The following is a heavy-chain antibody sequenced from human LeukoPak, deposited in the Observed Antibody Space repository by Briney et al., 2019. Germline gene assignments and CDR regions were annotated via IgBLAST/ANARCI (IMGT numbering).Heavy chain of an antibody. D-gene: IGHD3-3*01. CDR3: ARYVVPAARTYYDFWSGFYYFDY. CDR1: GGTFSSYA. CDR2: IIPIFGTA. J-gene: IGHJ4*02. Sequence: ASVKVSCKASGGTFSSYAISWVRQAPGQGLEWMGRIIPIFGTANYAQKFQGRVTITTDESTSTAYMELSSLRSEDTAVYYCARYVVPAARTYYDFWSGFYYFDYWGQGTLVTVSS. V-gene: IGHV1-69*05.